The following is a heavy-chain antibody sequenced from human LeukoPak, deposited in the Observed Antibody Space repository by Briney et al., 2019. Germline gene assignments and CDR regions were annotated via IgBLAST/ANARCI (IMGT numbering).Heavy chain of an antibody. CDR1: GFTFNTYG. CDR3: VKDTRTKDQFDS. CDR2: MPSDGSEK. D-gene: IGHD3-3*01. V-gene: IGHV3-30*02. Sequence: PGGSLRLSCVASGFTFNTYGLHWVRQPPGKGLEWVAFMPSDGSEKKYVDSVKGRFTVSVDKSKNTVYLQMNSLRGEDTAVYCCVKDTRTKDQFDSWGQGTLVTVSS. J-gene: IGHJ4*02.